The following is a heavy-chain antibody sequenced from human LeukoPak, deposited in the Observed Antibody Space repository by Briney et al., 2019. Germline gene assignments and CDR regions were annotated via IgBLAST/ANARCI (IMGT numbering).Heavy chain of an antibody. CDR2: ISSSSSTI. D-gene: IGHD3-16*02. CDR3: ARDDYVWGSYRYTNDY. V-gene: IGHV3-48*02. Sequence: PGGSLRLSCAASGFTFSSYSMTWVRQAPGKGLEWVSYISSSSSTIYYADSVKGRFTISRDNAKNSLYLQMNSLRDEDTAVYYCARDDYVWGSYRYTNDYWGQGTPVTVSS. CDR1: GFTFSSYS. J-gene: IGHJ4*02.